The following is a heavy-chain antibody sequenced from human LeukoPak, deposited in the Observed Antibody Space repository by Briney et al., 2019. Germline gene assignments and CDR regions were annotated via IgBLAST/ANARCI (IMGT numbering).Heavy chain of an antibody. CDR3: AKLEVGRFDP. CDR2: IYYRGST. V-gene: IGHV4-59*11. J-gene: IGHJ5*02. Sequence: SETLSLTCTVSGASISSHYRCWIRQPPGTGLEWIGDIYYRGSTTYNPSLKSRVSISLDTSRNQFSLNLSSVTAADTAVYYCAKLEVGRFDPWGQGTLVTVSS. CDR1: GASISSHY. D-gene: IGHD7-27*01.